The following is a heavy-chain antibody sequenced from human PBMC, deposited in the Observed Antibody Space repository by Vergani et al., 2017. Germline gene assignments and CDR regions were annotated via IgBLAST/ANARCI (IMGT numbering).Heavy chain of an antibody. CDR1: DSSIMTNPY. J-gene: IGHJ6*02. Sequence: QVQLQESGPGLMKPSETLTPTCDVSDSSIMTNPYWGWFRQSPGKGLEWIGCIHHSGDTHYNSSLKSRVSISIVSSSKFSLSLTSVTAADTAIYYCARHRGSGGFFPSSYFYGMDVWGHGTTVTVSS. CDR2: IHHSGDT. CDR3: ARHRGSGGFFPSSYFYGMDV. D-gene: IGHD3-10*01. V-gene: IGHV4-38-2*01.